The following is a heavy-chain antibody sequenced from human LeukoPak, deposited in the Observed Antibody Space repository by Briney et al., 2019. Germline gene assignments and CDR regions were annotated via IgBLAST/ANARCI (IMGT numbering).Heavy chain of an antibody. D-gene: IGHD1-26*01. J-gene: IGHJ4*02. CDR2: FDPEDGET. CDR1: GYTLTELS. V-gene: IGHV1-24*01. Sequence: ASVKVSCKVSGYTLTELSMHWVRQAPGKGLEWMGGFDPEDGETIYAQKFQGRVTMTEDTSTDTAYMELSSLRSEDTAVYYCARHRSSGSERWYYFVYWGQGTLVTVSS. CDR3: ARHRSSGSERWYYFVY.